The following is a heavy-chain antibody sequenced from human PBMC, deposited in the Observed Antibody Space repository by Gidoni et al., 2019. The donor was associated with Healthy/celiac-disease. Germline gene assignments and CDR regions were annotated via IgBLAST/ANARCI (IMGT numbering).Heavy chain of an antibody. CDR2: IFSNDEH. CDR3: ARLGGDFWSGLFWHGMDV. Sequence: QFTLKESDPVLLKPTETLTLTYTVSGFSLSNAIMGVSWIRPPPGKALAWLAHIFSNDEHSYSTSLKSRLTIYKDTSKSQVVLTMTNMDPVDTATYYCARLGGDFWSGLFWHGMDVWGQGTTVTVSS. CDR1: GFSLSNAIMG. V-gene: IGHV2-26*01. D-gene: IGHD3-3*01. J-gene: IGHJ6*02.